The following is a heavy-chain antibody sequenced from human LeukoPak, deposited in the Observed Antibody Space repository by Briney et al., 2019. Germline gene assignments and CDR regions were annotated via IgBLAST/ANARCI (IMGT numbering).Heavy chain of an antibody. CDR3: ARDSPPEYSNYGYFDL. D-gene: IGHD4-11*01. CDR1: GGSISSYY. CDR2: IYTRGST. J-gene: IGHJ2*01. Sequence: SETLSLTCTVSGGSISSYYWSWIRQPAGKGLEWIGRIYTRGSTNYNPSLKSRVTISVDTSKNQFSLKLSSVTAADTAVYYCARDSPPEYSNYGYFDLWGRGTLVTVSS. V-gene: IGHV4-4*07.